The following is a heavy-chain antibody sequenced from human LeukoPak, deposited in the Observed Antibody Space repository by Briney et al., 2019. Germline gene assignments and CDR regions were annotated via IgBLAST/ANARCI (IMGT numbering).Heavy chain of an antibody. CDR3: AREGTKDSSGYSINWFDP. J-gene: IGHJ5*02. CDR1: GYTFTGYF. CDR2: IIPIFGTA. Sequence: SVKVSCKASGYTFTGYFIHWVRQAPGQGLEWMGGIIPIFGTANYAQKFQGRVTITADESTSTAYMELSSLRSEDTAVYYCAREGTKDSSGYSINWFDPWGQGTLVTVSS. V-gene: IGHV1-69*13. D-gene: IGHD3-22*01.